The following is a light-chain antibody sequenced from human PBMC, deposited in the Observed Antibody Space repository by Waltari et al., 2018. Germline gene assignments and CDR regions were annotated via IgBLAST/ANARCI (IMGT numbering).Light chain of an antibody. CDR1: QSVSNN. CDR3: HQYNRWPRT. CDR2: GAS. Sequence: EIVMTQSPATLSVSPGERATLTCRASQSVSNNLAWYQQKPGQTPRLLIYGASIRATGIPARFRGSGSGTEFTLTISSLQSEDFAVYYCHQYNRWPRTFGQGTKVEIK. V-gene: IGKV3D-15*01. J-gene: IGKJ1*01.